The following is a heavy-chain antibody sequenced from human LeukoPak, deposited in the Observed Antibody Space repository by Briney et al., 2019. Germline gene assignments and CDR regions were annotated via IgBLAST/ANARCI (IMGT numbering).Heavy chain of an antibody. V-gene: IGHV4-61*01. J-gene: IGHJ4*02. CDR2: IYYSGST. CDR3: ASHNGGYNIY. D-gene: IGHD5-12*01. Sequence: SETLSLTCTVSGGSISSSSYYWSWIRQPPGKGLEWIGYIYYSGSTNYSPSFKSRVTLSVDTSKNQFSLKLSSVTAADTAVYYCASHNGGYNIYWGQGTLVTVSS. CDR1: GGSISSSSYY.